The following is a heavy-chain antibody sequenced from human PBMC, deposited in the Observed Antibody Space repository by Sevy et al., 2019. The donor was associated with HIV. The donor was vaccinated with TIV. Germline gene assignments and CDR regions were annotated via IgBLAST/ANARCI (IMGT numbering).Heavy chain of an antibody. CDR1: GFTFSSYW. V-gene: IGHV3-7*01. J-gene: IGHJ2*01. CDR2: IKQDGSEK. D-gene: IGHD2-2*01. Sequence: GGSLRLSCAASGFTFSSYWMSWVRQAPGKGLEWVANIKQDGSEKYYVDSVKGRFTISRDNAKNSLYLQMNSLRAEDTAVYYCARDSAPAVGPYWYFDLWGRGTLVTVSS. CDR3: ARDSAPAVGPYWYFDL.